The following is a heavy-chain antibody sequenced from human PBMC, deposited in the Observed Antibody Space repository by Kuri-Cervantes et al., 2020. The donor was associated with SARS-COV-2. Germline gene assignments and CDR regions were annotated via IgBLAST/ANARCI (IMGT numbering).Heavy chain of an antibody. V-gene: IGHV3-9*01. CDR2: ISWNSGSI. D-gene: IGHD3-3*01. CDR3: AREVPNHDFWSGYLIMGDYYYYYYMDV. Sequence: SLKISCAASGFTFDDYAMHWVRQAPGKGLEWVSGISWNSGSIGYADSVKCRFTISRDDAKNSLYLQMNSLRAEDTAVYYCAREVPNHDFWSGYLIMGDYYYYYYMDVWGKGTTVTVSS. CDR1: GFTFDDYA. J-gene: IGHJ6*03.